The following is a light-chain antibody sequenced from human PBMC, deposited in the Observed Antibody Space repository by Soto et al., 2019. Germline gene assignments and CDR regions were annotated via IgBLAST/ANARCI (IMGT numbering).Light chain of an antibody. CDR3: HQYSNWPRT. Sequence: IVFTQSPGALSLSPGESATLSCRASQSISSNLAWFQQKPGQSPRLLIYGASTRVIGVPARFSGSGSGTEFTLTISGLQSEDLAVYYCHQYSNWPRTFGQGTKVDIK. CDR1: QSISSN. CDR2: GAS. V-gene: IGKV3-15*01. J-gene: IGKJ1*01.